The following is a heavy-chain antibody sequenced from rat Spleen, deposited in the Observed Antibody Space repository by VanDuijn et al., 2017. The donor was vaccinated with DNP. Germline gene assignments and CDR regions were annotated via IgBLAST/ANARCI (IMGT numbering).Heavy chain of an antibody. CDR2: ISTSGSRT. Sequence: EVQLVESGGGLVQPGRSMKLSCAASGFTFSDYYMAWVRQAPKKGLEWVATISTSGSRTYYPDSVKGRFTISRDNAKSTLYRQMDSLSSEDTATYYCTTTPNWCAYWGQGTLVTVSS. CDR1: GFTFSDYY. J-gene: IGHJ3*01. CDR3: TTTPNWCAY. V-gene: IGHV5-27*01.